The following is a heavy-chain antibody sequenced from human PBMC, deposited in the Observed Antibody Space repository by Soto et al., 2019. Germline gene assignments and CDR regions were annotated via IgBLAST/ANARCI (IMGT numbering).Heavy chain of an antibody. J-gene: IGHJ5*02. V-gene: IGHV4-30-2*01. CDR3: ARGINDYDSSGDSWFDP. CDR1: GGSINSGDYS. D-gene: IGHD3-22*01. Sequence: SETLSLTCTVSGGSINSGDYSWTWIRQPPGKGLEWIGYIYHTGTTYYNMSLKSRVTISVDRSKNQFSLKLSSVTAADTAVYYCARGINDYDSSGDSWFDPWGQGTLVTVSS. CDR2: IYHTGTT.